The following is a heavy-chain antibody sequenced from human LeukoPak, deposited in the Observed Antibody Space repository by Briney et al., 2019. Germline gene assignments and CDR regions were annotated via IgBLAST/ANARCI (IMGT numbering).Heavy chain of an antibody. D-gene: IGHD1-26*01. CDR2: IDPSDSYT. CDR1: GYSFTSYW. CDR3: ARQGQQESGSYYDLVLGY. J-gene: IGHJ4*02. V-gene: IGHV5-10-1*01. Sequence: GESLQISCQGSGYSFTSYWISWVRQMPGKGLEWMGRIDPSDSYTNYSPSFQGHVTISADKSISTAYLQWSSLKASDTAMYYCARQGQQESGSYYDLVLGYWGQGTLVTVSS.